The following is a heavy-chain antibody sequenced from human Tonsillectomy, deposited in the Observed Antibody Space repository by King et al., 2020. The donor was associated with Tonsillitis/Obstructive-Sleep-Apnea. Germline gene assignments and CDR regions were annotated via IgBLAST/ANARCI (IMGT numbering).Heavy chain of an antibody. D-gene: IGHD1-1*01. CDR3: ARTTPPYYYYHMDV. J-gene: IGHJ6*03. CDR1: GGSISSADYF. CDR2: ISYSGST. V-gene: IGHV4-31*03. Sequence: VKLQESGPGLVKPSQSLSLTCTVSGGSISSADYFWSWIRQHPGKGLEWIGYISYSGSTYYNPSLKSRVSISADTSKNQFSLQLRSVTVADTAVYFCARTTPPYYYYHMDVWGKGTTVTVSS.